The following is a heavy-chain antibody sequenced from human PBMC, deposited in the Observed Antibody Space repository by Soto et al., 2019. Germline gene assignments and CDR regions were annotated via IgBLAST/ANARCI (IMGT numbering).Heavy chain of an antibody. CDR1: GFTFSRYA. J-gene: IGHJ4*02. Sequence: GGSLRLSCAASGFTFSRYAMSWVRPAPGKGLEWVSAISGSGGSTYYADSVKGRFTISRDNSKNTLYLQMNSLRGEDTAVYYCSKDAIFGVVISPFDYWGQGTLVTVSS. CDR2: ISGSGGST. CDR3: SKDAIFGVVISPFDY. V-gene: IGHV3-23*01. D-gene: IGHD3-3*01.